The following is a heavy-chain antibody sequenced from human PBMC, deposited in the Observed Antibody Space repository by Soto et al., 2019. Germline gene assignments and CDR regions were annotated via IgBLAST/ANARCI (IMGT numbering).Heavy chain of an antibody. CDR3: VRDMHFSRLDS. Sequence: HAGCLRLCCASSGFILYDSAMHWVCQAPGKGLVWVSRINTDGSVAMYVDPVKGRFTISRDNAKNTLYLHMNSLRAEDTAVYYCVRDMHFSRLDSWGQGTLVTVSS. D-gene: IGHD2-2*01. CDR2: INTDGSVA. J-gene: IGHJ4*02. V-gene: IGHV3-74*03. CDR1: GFILYDSA.